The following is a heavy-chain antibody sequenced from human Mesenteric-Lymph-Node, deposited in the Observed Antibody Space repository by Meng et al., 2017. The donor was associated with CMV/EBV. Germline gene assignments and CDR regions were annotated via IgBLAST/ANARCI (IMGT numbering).Heavy chain of an antibody. J-gene: IGHJ4*02. CDR3: ARKSAPTGTFDY. V-gene: IGHV5-51*01. CDR1: GYIFTNDW. D-gene: IGHD1-1*01. CDR2: IYPGDSDT. Sequence: EGSGYIFTNDWIAWVRQMPGKGLEWMGIIYPGDSDTRYSPSFQGQVTISADKSISTAYLQWSSLEASDTAIYYCARKSAPTGTFDYWGQGTLVTVSS.